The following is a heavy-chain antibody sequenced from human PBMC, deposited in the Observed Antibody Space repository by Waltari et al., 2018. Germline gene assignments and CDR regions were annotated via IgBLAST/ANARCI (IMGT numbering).Heavy chain of an antibody. Sequence: QLLESGGGLVQPGGSLRLSCSDSGLTFSSFAMSWVRQAPGKGLEWVSGISNSGGDTYYADSVKGRFTISRDNSKKTLYLQMNNLRVEDTAVYYCAKDHGIAYWGQGTLVTVSS. CDR1: GLTFSSFA. V-gene: IGHV3-23*01. D-gene: IGHD2-21*01. CDR2: ISNSGGDT. CDR3: AKDHGIAY. J-gene: IGHJ4*02.